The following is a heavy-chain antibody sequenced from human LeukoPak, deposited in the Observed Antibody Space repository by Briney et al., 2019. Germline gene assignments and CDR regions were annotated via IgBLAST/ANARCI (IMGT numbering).Heavy chain of an antibody. D-gene: IGHD2-21*02. CDR1: GGSISSGDYY. CDR2: IYYSGST. V-gene: IGHV4-30-4*01. Sequence: SETLSLTCTVSGGSISSGDYYWSWIRQPPGKGLEWIGYIYYSGSTYYNPSLKGRVTISVDTSKNQFSLKLSSVTAADTAVYYCASTSPAYCGGDCYGAFDIWGQGTMVTVSS. J-gene: IGHJ3*02. CDR3: ASTSPAYCGGDCYGAFDI.